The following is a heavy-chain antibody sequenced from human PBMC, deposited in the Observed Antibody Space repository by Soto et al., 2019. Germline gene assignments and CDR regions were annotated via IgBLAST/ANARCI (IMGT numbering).Heavy chain of an antibody. D-gene: IGHD6-6*01. CDR3: ATALAARTAFDI. V-gene: IGHV3-23*01. CDR1: GFTFSSYA. CDR2: ISGSGGST. J-gene: IGHJ3*02. Sequence: PGGSLRLSCAASGFTFSSYAMSWVRQAPGKGLEWVSAISGSGGSTYYADSVKGRFTISRDNSKNTLYLQMNSLRAEDTAVYYCATALAARTAFDIWGQGPMVTVSS.